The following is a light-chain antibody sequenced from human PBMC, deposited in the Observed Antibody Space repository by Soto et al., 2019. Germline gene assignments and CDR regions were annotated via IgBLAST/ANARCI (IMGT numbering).Light chain of an antibody. CDR1: SSDVGGYNY. CDR2: DVS. J-gene: IGLJ1*01. Sequence: QSALTQPASVSGSPGQSITISCTGTSSDVGGYNYVSWYQQHPGKAPKLMIYDVSNRPSRVSNRFSGSKSGNTASLTISGLHAEDEADYYCSSHTSSSTPPYVFGTGTKPTVL. CDR3: SSHTSSSTPPYV. V-gene: IGLV2-14*01.